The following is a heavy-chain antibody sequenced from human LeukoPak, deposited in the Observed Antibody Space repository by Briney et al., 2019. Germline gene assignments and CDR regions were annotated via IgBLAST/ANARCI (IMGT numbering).Heavy chain of an antibody. CDR1: VFTFSIHW. CDR3: ARDHPAVGLIFDY. V-gene: IGHV3-7*01. Sequence: PGGSLRLSCTASVFTFSIHWMNCVRHAPVKGVECVASLRMDGNEKYYVDSVKGRFTISRDNAKKSSYLQMNSLRAAGTGVYYCARDHPAVGLIFDYWGQGTLVTAPS. J-gene: IGHJ4*02. D-gene: IGHD3-16*01. CDR2: LRMDGNEK.